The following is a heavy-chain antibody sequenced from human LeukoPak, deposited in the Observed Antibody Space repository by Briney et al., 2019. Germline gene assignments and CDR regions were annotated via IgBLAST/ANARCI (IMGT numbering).Heavy chain of an antibody. CDR1: GGSISSSSYY. Sequence: SETLSLTCTVSGGSISSSSYYWGWIRQPPGKGLEWIGSIYYSGSTYYNPSLKSRVTISVDTSKNQFSLKLSSVTAADTAVYYCARHSSAAANNWFDPWGQGTLVTVSS. D-gene: IGHD2-2*01. V-gene: IGHV4-39*01. CDR2: IYYSGST. J-gene: IGHJ5*02. CDR3: ARHSSAAANNWFDP.